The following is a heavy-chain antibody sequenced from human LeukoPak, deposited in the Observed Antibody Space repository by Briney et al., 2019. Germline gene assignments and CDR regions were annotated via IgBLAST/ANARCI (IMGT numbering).Heavy chain of an antibody. Sequence: GASVKVSCKASGYTFTGYYMHWVRQAPGQGLEWMGWINPNSGGTNYAQKFHGWVTMTRDTSISTAYMELSRLRSDDTAVYYCARGRFYCSSTSCSYNWFDPWGQGTLVTVSS. V-gene: IGHV1-2*04. J-gene: IGHJ5*02. CDR1: GYTFTGYY. CDR2: INPNSGGT. D-gene: IGHD2-2*01. CDR3: ARGRFYCSSTSCSYNWFDP.